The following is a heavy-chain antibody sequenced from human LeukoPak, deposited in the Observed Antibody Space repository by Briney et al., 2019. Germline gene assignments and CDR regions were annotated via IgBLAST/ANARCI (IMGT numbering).Heavy chain of an antibody. V-gene: IGHV3-20*04. J-gene: IGHJ3*02. CDR2: INWNGGST. CDR3: AKEALTYYYDFPAFDI. D-gene: IGHD3-22*01. Sequence: GESLRLSCAASGFTFDDYGMSWVRQAPGKGLEWVSGINWNGGSTGYADSVKGRFTISRDNAKNSLYLQMNSLRAEDTALYYCAKEALTYYYDFPAFDIWGQGTMVTVSS. CDR1: GFTFDDYG.